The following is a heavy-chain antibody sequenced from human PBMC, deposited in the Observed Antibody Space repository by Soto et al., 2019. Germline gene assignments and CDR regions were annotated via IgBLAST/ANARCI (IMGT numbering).Heavy chain of an antibody. V-gene: IGHV3-74*01. CDR2: IKGDGSET. J-gene: IGHJ4*02. D-gene: IGHD5-12*01. Sequence: VGSLRLSCAASGFTFSSYWMHWVRQAPGKGLVWVSRIKGDGSETNYADSVKGRFTISRDNAKNTLYLQLNSLRAEDTAVYYCLRGNSGYGNFDYWGQGTRVTVSS. CDR3: LRGNSGYGNFDY. CDR1: GFTFSSYW.